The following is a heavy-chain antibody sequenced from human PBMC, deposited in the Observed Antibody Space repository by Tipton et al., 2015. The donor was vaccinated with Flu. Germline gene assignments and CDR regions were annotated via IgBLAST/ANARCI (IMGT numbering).Heavy chain of an antibody. J-gene: IGHJ6*03. CDR3: ARDVGRDYYDSSGYYMDV. D-gene: IGHD3-22*01. Sequence: QLVQSGPEVKKPGASVKVSCKASGYTFTSYGISWVRQAPGQGLEWMGWISAYNGNTNYAQKLQGRVTMTTDTSTSTAYMELRSLRSDDTAVYYCARDVGRDYYDSSGYYMDVWGKGTTVTVSS. CDR1: GYTFTSYG. V-gene: IGHV1-18*01. CDR2: ISAYNGNT.